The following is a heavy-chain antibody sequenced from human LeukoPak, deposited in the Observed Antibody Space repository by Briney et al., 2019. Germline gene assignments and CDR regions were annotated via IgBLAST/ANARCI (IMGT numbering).Heavy chain of an antibody. CDR3: AKDIEYCSTTSCSLFDDAFDI. D-gene: IGHD2-2*01. J-gene: IGHJ3*02. CDR1: GFTFDDYA. Sequence: PGGSLRLSCAASGFTFDDYAIHWVRHAPGKGLEWVSHISGDGGSTYYADSVRGRFTISRDNSKDSLYLQMNSLRTEGTALYFCAKDIEYCSTTSCSLFDDAFDIWGQGTMVTVSS. CDR2: ISGDGGST. V-gene: IGHV3-43*02.